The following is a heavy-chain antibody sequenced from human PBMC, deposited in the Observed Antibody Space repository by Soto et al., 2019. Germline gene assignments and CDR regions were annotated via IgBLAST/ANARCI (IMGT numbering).Heavy chain of an antibody. Sequence: LRLSCAAAGFTFSSDSMNGVRQAPGKGLEWVSSISSSSSYIYYADSVKGRFTISRDNAKNSLYLQMNSLSAEDTAVYYCARGPICSGGTRYEWGDYWGQGTLVTASS. V-gene: IGHV3-21*01. CDR2: ISSSSSYI. CDR3: ARGPICSGGTRYEWGDY. CDR1: GFTFSSDS. D-gene: IGHD2-15*01. J-gene: IGHJ4*02.